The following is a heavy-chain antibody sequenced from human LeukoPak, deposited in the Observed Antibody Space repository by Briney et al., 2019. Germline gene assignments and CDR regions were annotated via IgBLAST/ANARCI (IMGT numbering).Heavy chain of an antibody. CDR1: GYSVTNYW. V-gene: IGHV5-51*01. Sequence: GESLKISCKGSGYSVTNYWIGWVRQMPGKGLEWMGVIHPGDSEIRYSPSFQGQVTISADKSISTAYLQWSSLKASDTAIYYCGRHVLAGTYSTGLAYWGQGTLLTVSS. J-gene: IGHJ4*02. D-gene: IGHD6-25*01. CDR2: IHPGDSEI. CDR3: GRHVLAGTYSTGLAY.